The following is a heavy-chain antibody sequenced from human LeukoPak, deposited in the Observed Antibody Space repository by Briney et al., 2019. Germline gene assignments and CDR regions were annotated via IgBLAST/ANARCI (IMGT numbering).Heavy chain of an antibody. D-gene: IGHD3-22*01. V-gene: IGHV3-48*03. Sequence: GGSLRLSCAASGFTFSSYEMNWVRQAPGRGLEWVSYISSSGSTIYYADSVKGRFTISRDNAKNSLYLQMNSLRAEDTAVYYCARDPRPYYYDSSGTPGDYWGQGTLVTVSS. CDR3: ARDPRPYYYDSSGTPGDY. CDR2: ISSSGSTI. CDR1: GFTFSSYE. J-gene: IGHJ4*02.